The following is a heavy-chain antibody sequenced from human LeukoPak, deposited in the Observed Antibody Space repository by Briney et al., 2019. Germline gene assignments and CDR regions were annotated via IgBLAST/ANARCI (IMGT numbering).Heavy chain of an antibody. D-gene: IGHD5-24*01. CDR2: IYYSGST. CDR3: ARHVRWLQLTLYFDI. J-gene: IGHJ2*01. Sequence: SETLSLTCTVSGGSINTTSYYWGWIRQPPGRGLEWFGRIYYSGSTSYNPSLNSRVTISVDTSKKHFTRKLSSVTAADTAVYYGARHVRWLQLTLYFDIWGRGTLVTVSS. CDR1: GGSINTTSYY. V-gene: IGHV4-39*01.